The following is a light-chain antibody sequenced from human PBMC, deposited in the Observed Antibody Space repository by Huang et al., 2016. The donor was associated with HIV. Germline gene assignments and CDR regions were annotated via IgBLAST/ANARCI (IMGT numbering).Light chain of an antibody. J-gene: IGKJ3*01. CDR3: QKYDSAPRT. Sequence: DIQMTQSPSSLSASVGDRVTISCRASQGISNHLAWYQEKPGQAPKLLVYAASALRSGVPSRFSGSGSGTEFTLTISSLQAEDVATYFRQKYDSAPRTFGPGTKVEIK. CDR1: QGISNH. V-gene: IGKV1-27*01. CDR2: AAS.